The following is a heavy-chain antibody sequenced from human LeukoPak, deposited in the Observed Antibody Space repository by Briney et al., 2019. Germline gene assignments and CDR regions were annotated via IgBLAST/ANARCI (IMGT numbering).Heavy chain of an antibody. CDR1: GFTVSSNY. V-gene: IGHV3-11*04. J-gene: IGHJ6*03. Sequence: GGSLRLSCAASGFTVSSNYMSWVRQAPGKGLEWVSYISSSGSTIYYADSVKGRFTISRDNAKNSLYLQMNSLRAEDTAVYYCARQYYYYYMDVWGKGTTVTISS. CDR3: ARQYYYYYMDV. CDR2: ISSSGSTI.